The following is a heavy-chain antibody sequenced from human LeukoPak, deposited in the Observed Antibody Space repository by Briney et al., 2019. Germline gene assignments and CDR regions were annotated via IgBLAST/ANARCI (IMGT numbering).Heavy chain of an antibody. Sequence: GGSLRLSCAASGFTFSNYWMNWVRQAPGKGLEWVANIKHDGSEKYYVDSVKGRFSISRDNAKNSLYLQMNSLRAEDTAVYYCARDDNGGYGYWGQGTLVTVSS. CDR2: IKHDGSEK. V-gene: IGHV3-7*01. J-gene: IGHJ4*02. CDR3: ARDDNGGYGY. CDR1: GFTFSNYW. D-gene: IGHD5-12*01.